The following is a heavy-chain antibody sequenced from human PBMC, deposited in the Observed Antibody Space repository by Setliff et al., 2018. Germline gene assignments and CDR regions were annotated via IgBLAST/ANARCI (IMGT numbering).Heavy chain of an antibody. V-gene: IGHV3-30*01. CDR2: ISYDASNK. CDR1: GFTFSNYA. Sequence: GESLKISCAASGFTFSNYAMHWVRQAPGKGLEWVALISYDASNKYYADSVKGRFTISRDNSKNTLYVQMNNLRAEDTAVYYCARDRHVLSSTWDIYSFDYWGQGTLVTVSS. J-gene: IGHJ4*02. CDR3: ARDRHVLSSTWDIYSFDY. D-gene: IGHD6-13*01.